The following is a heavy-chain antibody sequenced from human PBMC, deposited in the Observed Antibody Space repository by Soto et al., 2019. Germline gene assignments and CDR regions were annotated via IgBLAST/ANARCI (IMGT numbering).Heavy chain of an antibody. CDR3: ARPKKYCSGGSCYSDYYYYGMDV. CDR1: GFTFSSYS. Sequence: VGSLRLSCAASGFTFSSYSMNWVRQAPGKGLEWVSSISSSSSYIYYADSVKGRFAISRDNAKNSLYLQMNSLRAEDTAVYYCARPKKYCSGGSCYSDYYYYGMDVWGQGTTVTVSS. V-gene: IGHV3-21*01. J-gene: IGHJ6*02. CDR2: ISSSSSYI. D-gene: IGHD2-15*01.